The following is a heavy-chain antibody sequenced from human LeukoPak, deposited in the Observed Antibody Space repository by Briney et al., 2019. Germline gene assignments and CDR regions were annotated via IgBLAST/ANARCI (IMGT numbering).Heavy chain of an antibody. Sequence: GGSLRLSCAASGFTFSSYEMNWVRQAPGTGLEWVSYISRSASDIYYADSVRGRFTISRDNSKNTLYLRMNSLRAEDTAVYYCARALNGYYYYGMDVWGQGTTVTVYS. J-gene: IGHJ6*02. V-gene: IGHV3-48*03. CDR3: ARALNGYYYYGMDV. D-gene: IGHD2-8*01. CDR2: ISRSASDI. CDR1: GFTFSSYE.